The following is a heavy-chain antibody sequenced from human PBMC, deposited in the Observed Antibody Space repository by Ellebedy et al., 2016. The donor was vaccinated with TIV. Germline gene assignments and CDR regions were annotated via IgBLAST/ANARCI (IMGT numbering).Heavy chain of an antibody. V-gene: IGHV3-23*01. CDR3: ARMLTGRVRYFDY. CDR1: GFTFSSYA. CDR2: ISGSGGST. D-gene: IGHD7-27*01. Sequence: GESLKISXAASGFTFSSYAMSWVRQAPGKGLEWVSAISGSGGSTYYADSVKGRFTISRDNAKNSLYLQMNSLRAEDTAVYYCARMLTGRVRYFDYWGQGTLVTVSS. J-gene: IGHJ4*02.